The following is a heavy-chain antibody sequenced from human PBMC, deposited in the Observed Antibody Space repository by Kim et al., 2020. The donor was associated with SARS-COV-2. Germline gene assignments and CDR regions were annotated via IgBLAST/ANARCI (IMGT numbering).Heavy chain of an antibody. CDR2: ISSDSRYT. D-gene: IGHD1-7*01. CDR1: GFTFSDHY. CDR3: ARVSLGSPLTGTFDY. J-gene: IGHJ4*02. Sequence: GGSLRLSCAASGFTFSDHYMNWIRQAPGKGLEWISYISSDSRYTNYADSVKGRFSISRDNAKNSLSLQMNSLRAEDTAIYYCARVSLGSPLTGTFDYWGQGALVTVSS. V-gene: IGHV3-11*05.